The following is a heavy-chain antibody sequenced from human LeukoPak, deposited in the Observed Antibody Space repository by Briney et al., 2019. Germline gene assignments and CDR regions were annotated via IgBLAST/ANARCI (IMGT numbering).Heavy chain of an antibody. CDR3: AREELRYFDWLPWGGDWFDP. D-gene: IGHD3-9*01. V-gene: IGHV3-23*01. CDR2: ISGSGGST. CDR1: GFTIGSYA. J-gene: IGHJ5*02. Sequence: GGSLRLSCAASGFTIGSYAMSWVRQAPGKGLEWVSAISGSGGSTYYADSVKGRFTISRDNSKNTLYLQMNSLRAEDTAVYYCAREELRYFDWLPWGGDWFDPWGQGTLVTVSS.